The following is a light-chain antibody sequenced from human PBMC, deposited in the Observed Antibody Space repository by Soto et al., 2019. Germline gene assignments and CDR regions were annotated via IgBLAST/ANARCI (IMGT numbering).Light chain of an antibody. CDR1: QSVNNN. CDR3: QQYGSTFT. Sequence: EIGMTQSPATLSLSPGERATLSCRASQSVNNNVAWYQQKPGQAPRLLIYGASSRATGIPDRFSGSGSATDFTLTISRLVPEDFAVYYCQQYGSTFTFGQGTRLEIK. V-gene: IGKV3-20*01. J-gene: IGKJ5*01. CDR2: GAS.